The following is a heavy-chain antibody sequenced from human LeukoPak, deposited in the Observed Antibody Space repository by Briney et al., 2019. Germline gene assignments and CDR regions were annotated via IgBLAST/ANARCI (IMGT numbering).Heavy chain of an antibody. CDR1: GFTFDDYA. J-gene: IGHJ4*02. CDR3: AKDTRGGVLRWIYFDY. CDR2: ISWNSGSI. D-gene: IGHD4-23*01. Sequence: GGSLRLSCAASGFTFDDYAMHWVRQAPGKGLEWVSGISWNSGSIGYADSVKGRFTISRDNAKNSLYLQMNSLRVEDTALYYCAKDTRGGVLRWIYFDYWGQGTLVTVSS. V-gene: IGHV3-9*01.